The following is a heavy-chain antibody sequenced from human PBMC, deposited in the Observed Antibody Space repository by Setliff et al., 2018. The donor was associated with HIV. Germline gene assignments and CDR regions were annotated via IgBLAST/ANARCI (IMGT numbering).Heavy chain of an antibody. CDR3: ARHAVPHYYDSSGPS. CDR1: GGSLNGYY. Sequence: LSLTCAVYGGSLNGYYWNWIRQPPGKGLEWIGEINHSGSTNYNPSLKSRVTIPVDTSKRQFSLKLNSVTAADTAVYYCARHAVPHYYDSSGPSWGPGTLVTVSS. J-gene: IGHJ5*02. CDR2: INHSGST. D-gene: IGHD3-22*01. V-gene: IGHV4-34*01.